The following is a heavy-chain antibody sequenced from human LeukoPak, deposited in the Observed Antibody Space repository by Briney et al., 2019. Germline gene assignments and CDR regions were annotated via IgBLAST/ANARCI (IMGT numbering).Heavy chain of an antibody. CDR3: ARSGGPPYNYGMDV. V-gene: IGHV3-13*01. D-gene: IGHD2-15*01. CDR2: IGTAGDT. CDR1: GCTFSSYD. Sequence: GGSLRLSCAASGCTFSSYDMHWVRQATGKGLEWVSAIGTAGDTYYPGSVKGRFTISRENAKNSLYLQMNSLRAGDTAVYYCARSGGPPYNYGMDVWGQGTTVTVSS. J-gene: IGHJ6*02.